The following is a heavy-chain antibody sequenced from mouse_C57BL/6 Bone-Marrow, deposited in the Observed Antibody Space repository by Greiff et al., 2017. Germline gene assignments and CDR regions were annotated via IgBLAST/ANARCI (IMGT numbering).Heavy chain of an antibody. Sequence: QVQLQQSGAELVRPGTSVKVSCKASGYAFTNYLIEWVKQRPGQGLEWIGVINPGSGGTNYNEKFKGKATLTADKSSSTAYMQLSSLTSEDAAVYFCARSRITAVGNAMDYWGQGTSVTVSA. D-gene: IGHD1-1*01. J-gene: IGHJ4*01. CDR1: GYAFTNYL. V-gene: IGHV1-54*01. CDR2: INPGSGGT. CDR3: ARSRITAVGNAMDY.